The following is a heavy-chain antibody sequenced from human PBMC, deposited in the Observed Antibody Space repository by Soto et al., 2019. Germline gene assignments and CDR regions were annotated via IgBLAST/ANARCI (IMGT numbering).Heavy chain of an antibody. CDR3: AKDQGASLTASPPTDY. CDR2: ISASGGSP. V-gene: IGHV3-23*01. CDR1: GFTFYNYA. Sequence: EVQLLESGGGLVQPGGSLRLSCVASGFTFYNYAMSWVRQAPGKGLEWVSTISASGGSPYYADSVKGRFTISRDNTKNTVYLQMNSLRTEDTALYYCAKDQGASLTASPPTDYWGQGTLVTVSS. J-gene: IGHJ4*02. D-gene: IGHD6-6*01.